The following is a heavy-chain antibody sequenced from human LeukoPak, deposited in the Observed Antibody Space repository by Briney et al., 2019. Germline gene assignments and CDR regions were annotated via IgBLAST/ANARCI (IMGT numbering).Heavy chain of an antibody. D-gene: IGHD1-26*01. CDR1: GFTVSSNY. CDR2: IYSGGST. V-gene: IGHV3-66*01. CDR3: ASYSGSYSYYYYYMDV. J-gene: IGHJ6*03. Sequence: GGSLRLSCAASGFTVSSNYMSWVRQAPGKGLEWVSVIYSGGSTYYADSVKGRFTISRDNSKNTLYLQMNSLRAEDTAVYYCASYSGSYSYYYYYMDVWGKGTTVTVSS.